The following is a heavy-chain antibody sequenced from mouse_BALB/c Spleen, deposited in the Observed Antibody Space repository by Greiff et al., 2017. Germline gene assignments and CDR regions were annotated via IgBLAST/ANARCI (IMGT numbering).Heavy chain of an antibody. V-gene: IGHV1-80*01. CDR2: IYPGDGDT. J-gene: IGHJ3*01. CDR3: ARGSFAWFAY. CDR1: GYAFSSYW. Sequence: VQLQQSGAELVRPGSSVKISCKASGYAFSSYWMNWVKQRPGQGLEWIGQIYPGDGDTNYNGKFKGKATLTADKSSSTAYMQLSSLTSEDSAVYFCARGSFAWFAYWGQGTLVTVSA.